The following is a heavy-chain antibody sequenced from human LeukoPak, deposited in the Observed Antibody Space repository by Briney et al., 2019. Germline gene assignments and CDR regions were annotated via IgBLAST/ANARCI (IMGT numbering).Heavy chain of an antibody. CDR1: GDSISSGGYY. CDR3: ARARDIVVNSNIYYFDY. Sequence: SETLSLTCTVSGDSISSGGYYWNWIRQHPGKGLEWIGFIYYSGSTYHNPSLKSRVSISVDTSKKQFSLKLSSVTAADTAVYYCARARDIVVNSNIYYFDYWGQGTPVTVSS. V-gene: IGHV4-31*03. CDR2: IYYSGST. J-gene: IGHJ4*02. D-gene: IGHD2-2*01.